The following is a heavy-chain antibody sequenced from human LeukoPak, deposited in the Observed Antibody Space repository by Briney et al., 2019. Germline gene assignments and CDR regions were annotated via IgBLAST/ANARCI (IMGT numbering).Heavy chain of an antibody. CDR1: GYSISSGYY. CDR3: ARELGVRGVTNWFDP. Sequence: PSETLSLTCTVSGYSISSGYYWSWIRQPAGKGLEWIGRIYTSGSTNYNPSLKSRVTMSVDTSKNQFSLKLSSVTAADTAVYYCARELGVRGVTNWFDPWGQGTLVTVSS. CDR2: IYTSGST. D-gene: IGHD3-10*01. J-gene: IGHJ5*02. V-gene: IGHV4-4*07.